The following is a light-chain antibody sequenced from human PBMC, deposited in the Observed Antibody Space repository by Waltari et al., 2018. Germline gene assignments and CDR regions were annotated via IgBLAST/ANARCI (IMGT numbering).Light chain of an antibody. CDR3: QQYYTNTWA. CDR1: QSLFYSSTNKSY. V-gene: IGKV4-1*01. Sequence: DMVMTQSPDSLSVSLGERATTNCKSSQSLFYSSTNKSYLTWWQQKPGQPPKLLIYWASARYSGVPDRFSGSGSGTDFSLTISSLQAEDVAVYYCQQYYTNTWAFGQGTKVEI. J-gene: IGKJ1*01. CDR2: WAS.